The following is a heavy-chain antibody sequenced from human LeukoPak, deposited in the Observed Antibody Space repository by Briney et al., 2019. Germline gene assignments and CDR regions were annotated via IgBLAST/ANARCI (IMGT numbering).Heavy chain of an antibody. CDR3: ARLPLSAATPDY. Sequence: ASVRVSCKTSGYTFTDYYLHWVRQAPGQGLEWLGWINPNTGDTNYAQKFQGRVTMTRDTSINTAYMELNRLTSDDTAVYYCARLPLSAATPDYWGQGTLVTVSS. J-gene: IGHJ4*02. D-gene: IGHD6-25*01. CDR2: INPNTGDT. CDR1: GYTFTDYY. V-gene: IGHV1-2*02.